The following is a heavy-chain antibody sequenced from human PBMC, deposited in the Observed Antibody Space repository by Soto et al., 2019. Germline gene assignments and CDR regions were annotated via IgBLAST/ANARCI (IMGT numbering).Heavy chain of an antibody. D-gene: IGHD2-2*01. Sequence: GASVKVSCKASGYTFTGYYMHWVRQAPGQGLEWMGWINPNSGGTNYAQKFQGWVTMTRDTSISTAYMELSRLRSDDTAVYYCARDLEGGYCSSTSCDYYYYMEVWGKGTTVTVSS. J-gene: IGHJ6*03. CDR2: INPNSGGT. CDR3: ARDLEGGYCSSTSCDYYYYMEV. CDR1: GYTFTGYY. V-gene: IGHV1-2*04.